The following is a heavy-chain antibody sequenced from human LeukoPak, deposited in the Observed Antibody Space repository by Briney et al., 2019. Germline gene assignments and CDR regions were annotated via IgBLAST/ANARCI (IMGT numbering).Heavy chain of an antibody. CDR3: ARIAVAGTGIDY. J-gene: IGHJ4*02. Sequence: GGSLRLSCAASGFTFSSYAMSWVRQAPGKGLEWVSSISSSSSYIYYADSVKGRFTISRDNAKNSLYLQMNSLRAEDTAVYYCARIAVAGTGIDYWGQGTLVTVSS. D-gene: IGHD6-19*01. V-gene: IGHV3-21*01. CDR1: GFTFSSYA. CDR2: ISSSSSYI.